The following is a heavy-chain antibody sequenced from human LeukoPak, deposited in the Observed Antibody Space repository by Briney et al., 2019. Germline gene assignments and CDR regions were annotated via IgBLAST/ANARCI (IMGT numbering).Heavy chain of an antibody. Sequence: ASVKVSCKASGYIFTTHYMHWVRQAPGQGLEWMGVIQPSGGRTWYAQKFQGRVTMTRDMSTSTVYMELSSLRSEDTAVYYCARGARIAAAGSFDYWGQGTLVTVSS. CDR1: GYIFTTHY. CDR2: IQPSGGRT. D-gene: IGHD6-13*01. V-gene: IGHV1-46*01. J-gene: IGHJ4*02. CDR3: ARGARIAAAGSFDY.